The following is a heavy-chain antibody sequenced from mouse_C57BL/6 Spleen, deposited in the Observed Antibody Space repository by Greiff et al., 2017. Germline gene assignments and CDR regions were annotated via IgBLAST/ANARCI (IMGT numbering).Heavy chain of an antibody. CDR2: IHPNSGST. Sequence: QVQLQQPGAELVKPGASVKLSCKASGYTFTSYWMHWVKQRPGQGLEWIGMIHPNSGSTNYNEKFKSKATLTVDKSSSPAYMQLSSLTSEDSAVYYCARGAAQALDYWGQGTTLTVSS. J-gene: IGHJ2*01. D-gene: IGHD3-2*02. V-gene: IGHV1-64*01. CDR3: ARGAAQALDY. CDR1: GYTFTSYW.